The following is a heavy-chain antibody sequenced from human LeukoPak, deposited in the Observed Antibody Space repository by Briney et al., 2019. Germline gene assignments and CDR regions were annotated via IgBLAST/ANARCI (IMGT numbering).Heavy chain of an antibody. CDR1: GFTFSSYG. J-gene: IGHJ2*01. CDR2: ISYDGSNK. Sequence: GGSLRLSCAASGFTFSSYGMHWVRQAPGKGLEWVAIISYDGSNKYYADSVQGRFTISRDDSKNTPYLQMNSLRAEDTAVYYCAKDLGGGSGCYDLWGRGTLVTVSS. D-gene: IGHD6-19*01. V-gene: IGHV3-30*18. CDR3: AKDLGGGSGCYDL.